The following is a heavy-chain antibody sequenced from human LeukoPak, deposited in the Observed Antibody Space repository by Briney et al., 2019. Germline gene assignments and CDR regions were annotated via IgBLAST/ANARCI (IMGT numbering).Heavy chain of an antibody. V-gene: IGHV4-59*01. D-gene: IGHD1-26*01. Sequence: PPETLSLTCTVSGGSISSYYWSWIRQPPGKGLEWIGYIYYSGSTNYNPSLKSRVTISVDTSKNQFSLKLSSVTAADTAVYHCARADGIVGATVWFDPWGQGTLVTVSS. CDR3: ARADGIVGATVWFDP. CDR2: IYYSGST. CDR1: GGSISSYY. J-gene: IGHJ5*02.